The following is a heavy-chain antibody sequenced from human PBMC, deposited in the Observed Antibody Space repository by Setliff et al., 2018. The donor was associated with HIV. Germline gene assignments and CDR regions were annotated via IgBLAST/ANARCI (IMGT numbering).Heavy chain of an antibody. J-gene: IGHJ6*03. Sequence: SETRSLTCAAYGGPLTNHGWNWIRQSPGKGLEWIGEIDNRGGYNYNPSFSSRVTISVDASKRQFSLKLRSVTPEDSAVYYCARDGTRQMWGSDYFPYYYIDVWDKGTTVTVSS. CDR1: GGPLTNHG. V-gene: IGHV4-34*01. CDR3: ARDGTRQMWGSDYFPYYYIDV. CDR2: IDNRGGY. D-gene: IGHD1-7*01.